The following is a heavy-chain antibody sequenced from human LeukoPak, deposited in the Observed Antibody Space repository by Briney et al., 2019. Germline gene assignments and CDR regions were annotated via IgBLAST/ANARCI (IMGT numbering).Heavy chain of an antibody. V-gene: IGHV3-30-3*01. CDR1: GFTFSSYA. CDR3: ARSTGRGSYYFDY. D-gene: IGHD1-26*01. Sequence: GRSLRLSCAASGFTFSSYAMHWVRQAPGKGLEWVAVISYDGSNKYCADSVKGRFTISRDNSKNTLYLQMNSLRAEDTAVYYCARSTGRGSYYFDYWGQGTLVTVSS. J-gene: IGHJ4*02. CDR2: ISYDGSNK.